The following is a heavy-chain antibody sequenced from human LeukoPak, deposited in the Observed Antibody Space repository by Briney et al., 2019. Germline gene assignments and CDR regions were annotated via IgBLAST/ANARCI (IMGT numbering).Heavy chain of an antibody. D-gene: IGHD5-18*01. Sequence: GGSLRLSCAASGFTFSSYWMSWVRQAPGKGLEWVANIKQDGSEKRYVDSVKGRFTISRDNAKNSLYLQMNSLRAEDTAVYYCARDPYDFSGDYGYGAFDIWGQGTMVTVSS. CDR2: IKQDGSEK. CDR3: ARDPYDFSGDYGYGAFDI. CDR1: GFTFSSYW. J-gene: IGHJ3*02. V-gene: IGHV3-7*01.